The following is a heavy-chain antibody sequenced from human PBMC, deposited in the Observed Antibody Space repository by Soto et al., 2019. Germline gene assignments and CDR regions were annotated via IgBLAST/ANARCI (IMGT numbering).Heavy chain of an antibody. V-gene: IGHV4-30-2*01. CDR3: ARGKWSSPEDY. Sequence: SETPSLTCAVSGGSISTGAYSWSWIRQPPGNGLEWIGYIYHSGSAYYNPSLKSRVTMSVDRSKNQFSLKLSSVTAADTAVYYCARGKWSSPEDYWGQGTLVTVSS. J-gene: IGHJ4*02. CDR2: IYHSGSA. CDR1: GGSISTGAYS. D-gene: IGHD2-8*01.